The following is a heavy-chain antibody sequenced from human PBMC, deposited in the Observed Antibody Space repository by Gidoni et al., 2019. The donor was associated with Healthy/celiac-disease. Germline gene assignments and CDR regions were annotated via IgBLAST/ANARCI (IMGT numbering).Heavy chain of an antibody. CDR3: ASPQVIAVAGLGGMDV. D-gene: IGHD6-19*01. CDR2: IIPIFGTA. V-gene: IGHV1-69*01. J-gene: IGHJ6*02. Sequence: GGIIPIFGTANYAQKFKGRVTITADESTSTAYMELSSLRSVDTAVYYCASPQVIAVAGLGGMDVWGQAPTLTVSS.